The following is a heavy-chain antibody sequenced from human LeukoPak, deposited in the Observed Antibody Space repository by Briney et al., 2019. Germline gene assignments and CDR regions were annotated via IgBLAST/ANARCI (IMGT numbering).Heavy chain of an antibody. V-gene: IGHV4-59*01. D-gene: IGHD2-21*02. J-gene: IGHJ3*02. CDR1: GGSISNYY. Sequence: SETLSLTCTVSGGSISNYYWSWIRQSPGKGLEWIGYIYYSGSTNYNPSLKSRVTISVDTSKNQFSLKLSSVTAADTAVYYCARIAYCGGDCDQGAFDIWGQGTMVTVSS. CDR2: IYYSGST. CDR3: ARIAYCGGDCDQGAFDI.